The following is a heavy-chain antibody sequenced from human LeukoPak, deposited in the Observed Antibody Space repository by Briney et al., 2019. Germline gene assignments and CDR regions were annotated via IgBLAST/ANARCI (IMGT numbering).Heavy chain of an antibody. CDR3: AKGRGYNFGPDD. CDR1: GFTFSSYA. V-gene: IGHV3-23*01. J-gene: IGHJ4*02. CDR2: ISGSGGST. D-gene: IGHD5-18*01. Sequence: GGSLRLSCAASGFTFSSYAMSWVRQAPERGLEWVSAISGSGGSTYYADSVKGRFTISRDNSKNTLYLQMNSLRAEDTVVYYCAKGRGYNFGPDDWGQGTLVTVSS.